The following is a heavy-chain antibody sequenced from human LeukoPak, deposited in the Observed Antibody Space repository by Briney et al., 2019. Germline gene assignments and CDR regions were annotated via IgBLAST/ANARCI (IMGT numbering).Heavy chain of an antibody. J-gene: IGHJ4*02. CDR3: ARDPMVRGVTLPLDY. Sequence: SVKVSCKASGGTFSSYAISWVRQAPGQGLEWMGRIIPILGIANYAQKFQGRVTITADKSTSTAYMELRSLRSDDTAVYYCARDPMVRGVTLPLDYWGQGTLVTVSS. CDR2: IIPILGIA. V-gene: IGHV1-69*04. CDR1: GGTFSSYA. D-gene: IGHD3-10*01.